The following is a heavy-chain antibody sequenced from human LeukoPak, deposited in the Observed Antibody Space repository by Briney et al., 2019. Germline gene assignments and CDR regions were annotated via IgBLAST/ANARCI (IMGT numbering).Heavy chain of an antibody. V-gene: IGHV1-69*06. CDR3: ARRYYYDSSGYYWEWDY. J-gene: IGHJ4*02. CDR2: IIPIFGTA. Sequence: SVKVSCKASGGTFSSYAISWVRQAPGQGLEWMGGIIPIFGTANYAQKFQGRVTITADKSTSTAYMELSSLRSEDTAVYYCARRYYYDSSGYYWEWDYWGQGTLVTVSS. D-gene: IGHD3-22*01. CDR1: GGTFSSYA.